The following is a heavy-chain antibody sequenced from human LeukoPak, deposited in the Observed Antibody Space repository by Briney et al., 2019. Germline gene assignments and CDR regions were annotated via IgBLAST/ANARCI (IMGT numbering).Heavy chain of an antibody. CDR2: IDRDGFPT. J-gene: IGHJ4*02. V-gene: IGHV3-74*01. D-gene: IGHD3-3*01. Sequence: GGSQRLSCAASGFILRDYWMLWVRHAPGKGLIWVSRIDRDGFPTIYADSVKGRFTVSRNKARNTLYLQMNNLRDDDSAVYYCAASRWSGALDFWGKGSLVTVSS. CDR3: AASRWSGALDF. CDR1: GFILRDYW.